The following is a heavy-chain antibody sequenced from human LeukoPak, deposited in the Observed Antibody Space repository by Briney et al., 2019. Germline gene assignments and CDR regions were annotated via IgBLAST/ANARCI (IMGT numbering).Heavy chain of an antibody. CDR3: ARRLRQQLVQYNWFDP. CDR1: GGSFSGYY. Sequence: PSETLSLTCAVSGGSFSGYYWSWIRQPPGKGLEWIGEINHSGSTIYNPSLKSRVTISVDTSKNQFSLKLSSVTAADTAVYYCARRLRQQLVQYNWFDPWGQGTLVTVSS. CDR2: INHSGST. J-gene: IGHJ5*02. V-gene: IGHV4-34*01. D-gene: IGHD6-13*01.